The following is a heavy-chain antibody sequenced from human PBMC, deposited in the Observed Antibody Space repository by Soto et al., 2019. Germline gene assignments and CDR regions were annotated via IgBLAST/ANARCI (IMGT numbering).Heavy chain of an antibody. V-gene: IGHV4-59*01. CDR3: ARDNGYSYGYNLDH. Sequence: SETLSLTCTVSGGSISSYYWSWIRQPPGKGLEWIGYMYNTGSTIYNPSLKSRVTISVDTSKNQFSLKLNSVTAADTAVYYCARDNGYSYGYNLDHWGQGTLVTVSS. J-gene: IGHJ4*02. D-gene: IGHD5-18*01. CDR1: GGSISSYY. CDR2: MYNTGST.